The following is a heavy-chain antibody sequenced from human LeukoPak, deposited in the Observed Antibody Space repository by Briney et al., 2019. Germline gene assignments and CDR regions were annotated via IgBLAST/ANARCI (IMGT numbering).Heavy chain of an antibody. CDR3: ARAPGSGSYYNRHYYYYGMDV. Sequence: PGGSLRLSCAASGFTFSSYDMHWVRQATGKGLEWVSAIGTAGDTYYPGSAKGRFAISRENAKNSLYLQMNSLRAGDTAVYYCARAPGSGSYYNRHYYYYGMDVWGQGTTVTVSS. D-gene: IGHD3-10*01. V-gene: IGHV3-13*04. CDR1: GFTFSSYD. CDR2: IGTAGDT. J-gene: IGHJ6*02.